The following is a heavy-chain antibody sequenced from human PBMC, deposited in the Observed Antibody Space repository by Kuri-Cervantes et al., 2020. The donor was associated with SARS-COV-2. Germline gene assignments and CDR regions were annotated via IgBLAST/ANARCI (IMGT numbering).Heavy chain of an antibody. D-gene: IGHD3-16*01. V-gene: IGHV3-33*08. CDR2: IWYDGENE. CDR3: ARGAANYYYMDV. CDR1: GFSLTNYA. Sequence: GGSLRLSCGASGFSLTNYATHWVRQAPGKGLEWVAVIWYDGENEYYAGSVKGRFTISRDNSKNTVSLHMNSLRAEDTAMYYCARGAANYYYMDVWGKGTAVTVSS. J-gene: IGHJ6*03.